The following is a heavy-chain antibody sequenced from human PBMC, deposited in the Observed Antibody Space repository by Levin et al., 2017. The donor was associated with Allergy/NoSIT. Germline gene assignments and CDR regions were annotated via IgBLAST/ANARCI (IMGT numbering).Heavy chain of an antibody. CDR2: IYHSGST. CDR1: GGSISSSNW. D-gene: IGHD5/OR15-5a*01. CDR3: ARAPFYLSVWYFDL. Sequence: SETLSLTCDVSGGSISSSNWWSWARQPPGKGLEWIGEIYHSGSTNYNPSLKSRVTISVDKSKNQFSLKLSSVTAADTAVYYCARAPFYLSVWYFDLWGRGTLVTVSS. J-gene: IGHJ2*01. V-gene: IGHV4-4*02.